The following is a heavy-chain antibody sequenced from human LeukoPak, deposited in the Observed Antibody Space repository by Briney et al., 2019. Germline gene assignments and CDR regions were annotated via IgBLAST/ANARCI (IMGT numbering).Heavy chain of an antibody. CDR1: GFTFSSYW. V-gene: IGHV3-74*01. J-gene: IGHJ4*02. D-gene: IGHD5-18*01. CDR2: IKGDG. CDR3: ARDGYSFGHDFDY. Sequence: GGSLRLSCAASGFTFSSYWMHWVRHTPGKGLVWVSRIKGDGSYADSVKGRFTISRDNAKDTLYLQMNSLRAEDTAVYYCARDGYSFGHDFDYWGQGTLVTVSS.